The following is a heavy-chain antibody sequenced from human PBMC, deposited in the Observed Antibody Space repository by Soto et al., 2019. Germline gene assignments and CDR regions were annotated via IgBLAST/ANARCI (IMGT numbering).Heavy chain of an antibody. CDR1: GYIFTSYY. V-gene: IGHV1-46*01. D-gene: IGHD1-20*01. Sequence: GASVKVSCKASGYIFTSYYMHWVRQAPGQGLEWMGIINPSGGTTTYAQKFQGRVTMTRDTSTSTVYMELSSLRSEDTAMYYCARASTLSYNDYWGQGTLVTVSS. CDR2: INPSGGTT. J-gene: IGHJ4*02. CDR3: ARASTLSYNDY.